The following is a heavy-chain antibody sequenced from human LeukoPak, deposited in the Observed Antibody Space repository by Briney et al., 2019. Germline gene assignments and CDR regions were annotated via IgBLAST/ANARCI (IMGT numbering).Heavy chain of an antibody. J-gene: IGHJ4*02. D-gene: IGHD1-14*01. V-gene: IGHV3-23*01. CDR2: ISGSGGST. Sequence: GGSLRLSCAASGFTFSSYAMSWVGQAPGKGVEGVSAISGSGGSTYYPASLKGRFTISRDNSNNTLYLQINSLRADDTAVYYCAKDLLPVPPGTVFDYWGQGTLVTVSS. CDR3: AKDLLPVPPGTVFDY. CDR1: GFTFSSYA.